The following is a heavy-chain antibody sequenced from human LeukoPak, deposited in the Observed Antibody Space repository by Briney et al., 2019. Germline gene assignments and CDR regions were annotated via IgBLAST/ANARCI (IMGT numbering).Heavy chain of an antibody. V-gene: IGHV1-18*01. J-gene: IGHJ4*02. CDR3: ARDKGSMVRGVIIPEGVSVPFDY. CDR2: ISAYNGNT. D-gene: IGHD3-10*01. Sequence: ASVKVSCKASGYTFTSYGISWVRQAPGQGLEWMGWISAYNGNTNYAQKLQGRVTMTTDTSTSTAYMELRSLRSDDTAVYYCARDKGSMVRGVIIPEGVSVPFDYWGQGTLVTVSS. CDR1: GYTFTSYG.